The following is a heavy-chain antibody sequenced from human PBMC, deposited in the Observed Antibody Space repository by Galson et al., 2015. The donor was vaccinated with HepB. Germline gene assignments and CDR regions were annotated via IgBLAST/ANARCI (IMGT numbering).Heavy chain of an antibody. Sequence: SLRLSCAASGFTFSDYYMSWLRQAPGKGLEWVSYISSSGSTIYYADSVKGRFTISRDNAKNSLYLQMNSLKAEDTAVYYCAREGGIAARRGPSLGVWGKGTTVTVSS. J-gene: IGHJ6*04. CDR2: ISSSGSTI. D-gene: IGHD6-6*01. CDR1: GFTFSDYY. V-gene: IGHV3-11*01. CDR3: AREGGIAARRGPSLGV.